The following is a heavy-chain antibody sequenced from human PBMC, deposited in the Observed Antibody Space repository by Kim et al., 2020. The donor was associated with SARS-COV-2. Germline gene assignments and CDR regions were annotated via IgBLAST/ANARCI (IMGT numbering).Heavy chain of an antibody. CDR1: GLTFSSYV. J-gene: IGHJ5*02. D-gene: IGHD1-26*01. CDR3: AKNEGGGPGSS. CDR2: ITSGGSNT. V-gene: IGHV3-23*01. Sequence: GGSLRLSCAASGLTFSSYVMNWVRQAPGKGLEWVSTITSGGSNTYYADSVKGRFTMSRDNSKNTLYLQLNSLRAEDTAVYFCAKNEGGGPGSSWGQGTLVTVSS.